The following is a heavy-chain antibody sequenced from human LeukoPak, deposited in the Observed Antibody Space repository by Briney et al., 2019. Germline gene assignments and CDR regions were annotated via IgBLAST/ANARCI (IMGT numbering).Heavy chain of an antibody. V-gene: IGHV4-61*02. D-gene: IGHD4-17*01. J-gene: IGHJ4*02. Sequence: PSETLSLTCTVSGASISDGDYYWSWIRQPAGRGLEWIGRIYSSGSTNYNPSLESRVTISVDTSKNQFSLTLSSMTAADTAVYFCAGRYLPKTVTTFDHWGQGTLVTVSS. CDR3: AGRYLPKTVTTFDH. CDR2: IYSSGST. CDR1: GASISDGDYY.